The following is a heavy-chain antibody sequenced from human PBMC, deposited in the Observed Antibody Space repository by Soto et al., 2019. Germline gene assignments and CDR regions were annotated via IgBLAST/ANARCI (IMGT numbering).Heavy chain of an antibody. CDR1: GYTFTSYA. D-gene: IGHD2-2*01. CDR2: INAGNGNT. V-gene: IGHV1-3*01. Sequence: ASVKVSCKASGYTFTSYAMHWVRQAPGQRLEWMGWINAGNGNTKYSQKFQSRVTITRDTSASTAYMELSSLRSEDTAVYYCARTLMFIVVVPAAHDAFAIWGKGTMVTVSS. CDR3: ARTLMFIVVVPAAHDAFAI. J-gene: IGHJ3*02.